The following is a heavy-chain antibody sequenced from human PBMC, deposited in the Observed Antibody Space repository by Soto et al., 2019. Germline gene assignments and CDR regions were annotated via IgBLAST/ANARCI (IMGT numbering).Heavy chain of an antibody. J-gene: IGHJ5*02. CDR3: ARGTPVWFEH. CDR2: INAGNGNT. Sequence: QVQLVQSGAEEKKPGASVKVSCKASGYTFSDYAIHWVRQAPGQRPEWMGWINAGNGNTKYSQKFQGRVTITRDTSASTAYIELSLLSSEDTAVYYCARGTPVWFEHWGQGTLVTVSS. D-gene: IGHD3-10*01. CDR1: GYTFSDYA. V-gene: IGHV1-3*05.